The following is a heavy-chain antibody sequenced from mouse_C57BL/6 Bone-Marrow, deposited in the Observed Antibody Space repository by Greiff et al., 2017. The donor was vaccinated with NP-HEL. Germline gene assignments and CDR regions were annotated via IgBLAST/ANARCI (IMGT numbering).Heavy chain of an antibody. V-gene: IGHV10-1*01. CDR2: IRSKSNNYAT. CDR1: GFSFNTYA. J-gene: IGHJ4*01. CDR3: VRLGLGTMDY. D-gene: IGHD4-1*01. Sequence: EVQLVESGGGLVQPKGSLKLSCAASGFSFNTYAMNWVRQAPGKGLEWVARIRSKSNNYATYYADSVKDRFTISRDDSESMLYLQMNNLKTEDTAMYYCVRLGLGTMDYWGQGTSVTVSS.